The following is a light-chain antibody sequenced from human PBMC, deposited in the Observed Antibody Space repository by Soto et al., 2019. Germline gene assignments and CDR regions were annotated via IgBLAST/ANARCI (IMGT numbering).Light chain of an antibody. V-gene: IGLV1-40*01. CDR1: SSNIGAGYD. CDR3: QSYDNSLSGYV. J-gene: IGLJ1*01. Sequence: VLTQPPSVSGAPGQRVTISCTGSSSNIGAGYDVHWYQQLPGTAPKLLIYGNINRPSGVPDRFSGSKSGTSASLAIAGLQAEDEADYYCQSYDNSLSGYVFGTGTKVTVL. CDR2: GNI.